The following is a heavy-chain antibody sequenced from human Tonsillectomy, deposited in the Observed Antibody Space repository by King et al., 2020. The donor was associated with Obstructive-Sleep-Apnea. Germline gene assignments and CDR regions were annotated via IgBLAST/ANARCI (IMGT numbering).Heavy chain of an antibody. V-gene: IGHV3-48*04. CDR2: ISSSSSTI. CDR3: ARERGYYDSSGYAPILDY. D-gene: IGHD3-22*01. Sequence: VQLVQSGGGLVQPGGSLRLSCAASGFTFSSYSMHWVRQGPGEGLEWLSYISSSSSTIYYADSVKGRFTISRDNARNSLTLQINSLRAEDTAVYFCARERGYYDSSGYAPILDYWGQGILVTVSS. CDR1: GFTFSSYS. J-gene: IGHJ4*02.